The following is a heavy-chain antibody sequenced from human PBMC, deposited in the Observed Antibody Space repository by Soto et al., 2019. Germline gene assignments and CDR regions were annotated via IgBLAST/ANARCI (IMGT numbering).Heavy chain of an antibody. J-gene: IGHJ6*02. CDR1: GGSISSSSYY. CDR3: ARHMEQTYYDILTDLGNYYYYYGMDV. D-gene: IGHD3-9*01. V-gene: IGHV4-39*01. Sequence: SETLSLTCTVSGGSISSSSYYWGWIRQPPGKGLEWIGSIYYSGSTYYNPSLKSRVTISVDTSKNQFSLKLSSVTAADTAVYYCARHMEQTYYDILTDLGNYYYYYGMDVWGQGTTVTVSS. CDR2: IYYSGST.